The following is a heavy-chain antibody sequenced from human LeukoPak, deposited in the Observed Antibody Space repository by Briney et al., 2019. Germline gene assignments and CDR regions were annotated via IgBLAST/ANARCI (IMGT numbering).Heavy chain of an antibody. V-gene: IGHV3-23*01. CDR2: ISGSGGST. D-gene: IGHD6-13*01. CDR3: AKDRGIAAAGTGY. Sequence: GGSLRLSCAASGFTFSSYGISWVRQAPGKGPEWVSAISGSGGSTYYADSVKGRFTISRDNSKNTLYLQMNSLRAEDTAVYYCAKDRGIAAAGTGYWGQGTLVTVSS. J-gene: IGHJ4*02. CDR1: GFTFSSYG.